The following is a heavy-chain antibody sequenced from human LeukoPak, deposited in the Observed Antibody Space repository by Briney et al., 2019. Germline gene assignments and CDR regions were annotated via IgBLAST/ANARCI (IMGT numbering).Heavy chain of an antibody. V-gene: IGHV4-39*07. CDR3: ASGCSSTSCSDYFDY. D-gene: IGHD2-2*01. Sequence: SETLSLTCTVSGGSISSSSYSWGWIRQPPGKGLEWIGSIYYSGSTYYNPSLKSRVTISVDTSKNQFSLKLSSVTAADTAVYYCASGCSSTSCSDYFDYWGQGTLVTVSS. CDR2: IYYSGST. CDR1: GGSISSSSYS. J-gene: IGHJ4*02.